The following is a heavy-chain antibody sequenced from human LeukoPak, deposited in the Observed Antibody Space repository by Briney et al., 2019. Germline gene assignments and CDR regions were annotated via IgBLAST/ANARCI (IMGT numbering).Heavy chain of an antibody. CDR2: INHSGST. J-gene: IGHJ4*02. V-gene: IGHV4-34*01. CDR1: GGSFSGYY. CDR3: ARGRRGGLFDY. Sequence: PSETLSLTCAVYGGSFSGYYWSWIRQPPGKGLEWIGEINHSGSTNYNPSLKSRVTISVDTSKNQFSLKLSSVTAADTAVYYCARGRRGGLFDYWGQGTLVTVSS.